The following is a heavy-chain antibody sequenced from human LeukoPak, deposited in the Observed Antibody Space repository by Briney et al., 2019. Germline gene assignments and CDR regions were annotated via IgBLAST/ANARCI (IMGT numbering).Heavy chain of an antibody. V-gene: IGHV3-48*04. CDR1: GFTFSSFS. D-gene: IGHD2-8*01. Sequence: GGSLRLSCAASGFTFSSFSMNWVRQAPGKGLEWISYISPTNRTIYYADSVRGRFTISRDNANKSLYLQMNSLRAEDTALYYCARLTSRTNYENYWGQGTLVTVSS. CDR3: ARLTSRTNYENY. CDR2: ISPTNRTI. J-gene: IGHJ4*02.